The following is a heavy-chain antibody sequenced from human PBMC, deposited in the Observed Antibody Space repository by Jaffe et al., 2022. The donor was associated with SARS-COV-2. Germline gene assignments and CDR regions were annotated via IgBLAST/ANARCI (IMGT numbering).Heavy chain of an antibody. V-gene: IGHV1-18*01. J-gene: IGHJ3*02. CDR1: GYTFTSYG. CDR3: ARDQSMGGSFTMVRGVIAKNAFDI. D-gene: IGHD3-10*01. CDR2: ISAYNGNT. Sequence: QVQLVQSGAEVKKPGASVKVSCKASGYTFTSYGISWVRQAPGQGLEWMGWISAYNGNTNYAQKLQGRVTMTTDTSTSTAYMELRSLRSDDTAVYYCARDQSMGGSFTMVRGVIAKNAFDIWGQGTMVTVSS.